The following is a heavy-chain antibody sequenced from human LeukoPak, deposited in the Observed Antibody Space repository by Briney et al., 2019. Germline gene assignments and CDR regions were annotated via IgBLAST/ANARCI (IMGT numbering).Heavy chain of an antibody. J-gene: IGHJ4*02. Sequence: GGSLRLSCAASGFTFSSYSMNWVRQAPGKGLEWVSSISSSSSYIYYADSVKGRFTISRDNAKNSLYLQMISLRAEDTAVYYCARDPGDFGAAAATGYWGQGTLVTVSS. CDR2: ISSSSSYI. D-gene: IGHD6-13*01. V-gene: IGHV3-21*01. CDR3: ARDPGDFGAAAATGY. CDR1: GFTFSSYS.